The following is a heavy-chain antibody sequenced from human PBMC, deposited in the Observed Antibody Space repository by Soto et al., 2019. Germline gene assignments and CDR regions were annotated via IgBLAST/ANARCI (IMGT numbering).Heavy chain of an antibody. D-gene: IGHD2-15*01. CDR1: GFTFSRYW. Sequence: EVQLVESGGGLVQPGGSLRLACAASGFTFSRYWMSWVRQAPGKGLEWVANIKQDGSEKYYVESVKGRFTISRDNAKNSLYLQMNSLRAEDTAVYYCARDNTSLYCSGGSCYGVFDYWGEGTLVTVSS. CDR3: ARDNTSLYCSGGSCYGVFDY. CDR2: IKQDGSEK. J-gene: IGHJ4*02. V-gene: IGHV3-7*01.